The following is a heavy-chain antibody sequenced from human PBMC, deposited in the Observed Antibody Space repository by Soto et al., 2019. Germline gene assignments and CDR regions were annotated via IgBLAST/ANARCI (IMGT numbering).Heavy chain of an antibody. V-gene: IGHV3-15*07. CDR2: IKSKTDGATT. D-gene: IGHD3-22*01. Sequence: GGSLRLSCAASGFTFKNAWMNWVRQAPGKGLEWVGRIKSKTDGATTDYAAPVKGRFTISRDDSRNTLYLQMNSLKTEDTALYYCAKDLDYYDSSGYDEKAFDIWGQGTMVTVSS. CDR3: AKDLDYYDSSGYDEKAFDI. CDR1: GFTFKNAW. J-gene: IGHJ3*02.